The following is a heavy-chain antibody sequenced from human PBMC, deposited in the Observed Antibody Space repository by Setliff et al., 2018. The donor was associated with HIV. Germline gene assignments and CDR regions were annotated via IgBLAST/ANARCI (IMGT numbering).Heavy chain of an antibody. J-gene: IGHJ4*02. CDR3: ARVRTYSDFYYPAPIPSYYFDF. CDR2: ISTYNGNK. D-gene: IGHD1-26*01. V-gene: IGHV1-18*01. Sequence: ASVKVSCKTSGYTFISYGVTWVRQVPGQGLEWVGWISTYNGNKNYAQKFQGRVTMTTDTSTSAAYLELRSLRSDDTAIYYCARVRTYSDFYYPAPIPSYYFDFWGQGTLVTVSS. CDR1: GYTFISYG.